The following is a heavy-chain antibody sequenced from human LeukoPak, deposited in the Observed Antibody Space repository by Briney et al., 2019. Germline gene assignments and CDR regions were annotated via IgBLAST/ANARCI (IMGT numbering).Heavy chain of an antibody. J-gene: IGHJ4*02. CDR2: IYTSGST. CDR1: GGSISRNSYY. V-gene: IGHV4-61*02. D-gene: IGHD3-10*01. Sequence: PSETLSLTCTVFGGSISRNSYYWSWIRQPAGKGLEWIGRIYTSGSTNYNPSLKSRVTISVDTSKNQFSLKLSSVTAADTAVYYCARASHGSGSYSFDYWGQGTLVTVSS. CDR3: ARASHGSGSYSFDY.